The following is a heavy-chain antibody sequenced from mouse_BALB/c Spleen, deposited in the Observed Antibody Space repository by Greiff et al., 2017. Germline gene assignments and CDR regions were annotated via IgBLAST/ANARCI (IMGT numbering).Heavy chain of an antibody. D-gene: IGHD1-1*01. J-gene: IGHJ1*01. CDR1: GYTFTSYW. CDR2: IYPGNSDT. V-gene: IGHV1-5*01. CDR3: TRADYYGSRVYWYFDD. Sequence: EVQLQQSGTVLARPGASVKMSCKASGYTFTSYWMHWVKQRPGQGLEWIGAIYPGNSDTSYNQKFKGKAKLTAVTSTSTAYMELSSLTNEDSAVYYCTRADYYGSRVYWYFDDWGEGTTVTVSS.